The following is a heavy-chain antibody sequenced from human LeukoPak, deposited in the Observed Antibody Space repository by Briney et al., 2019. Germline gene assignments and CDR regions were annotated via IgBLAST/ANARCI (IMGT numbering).Heavy chain of an antibody. V-gene: IGHV4-34*01. J-gene: IGHJ4*02. CDR2: VHHSGGT. CDR1: GGPFSGYY. CDR3: AGSGAKLDIADFDY. Sequence: SETLSLTCAVYGGPFSGYYWSWIRQPPGKGLEWIGEVHHSGGTDYNPSLKSRVAISMDTSKNQFSLKLTSVTPADTAVYYCAGSGAKLDIADFDYWGQGTLVSVSS. D-gene: IGHD1-1*01.